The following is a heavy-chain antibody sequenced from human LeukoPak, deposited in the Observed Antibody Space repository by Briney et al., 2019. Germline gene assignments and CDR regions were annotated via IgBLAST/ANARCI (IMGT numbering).Heavy chain of an antibody. D-gene: IGHD2-15*01. CDR3: ANLGYCSGGTCQSRVS. J-gene: IGHJ5*02. CDR2: INQEGTED. CDR1: GFTFSSDW. Sequence: GGSLRLSCAASGFTFSSDWMSWVRQAPGKGLEWVAYINQEGTEDGYVGSVKGRFTISRDNAKNSLYMQMNSLRAEDTAVYYCANLGYCSGGTCQSRVSWGQGTLVTVSS. V-gene: IGHV3-7*01.